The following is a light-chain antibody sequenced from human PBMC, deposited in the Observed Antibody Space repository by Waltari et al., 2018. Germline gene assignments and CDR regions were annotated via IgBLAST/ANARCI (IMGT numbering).Light chain of an antibody. V-gene: IGKV3D-15*01. J-gene: IGKJ1*01. Sequence: EIVMTQSPVTLSVSPGERATLSCRASQSVSINLAWYQQKPGQAPRLLIYAASTRATDAPARFSGSGSGTEFTLTISSLQSEDFAVYYCQHYNSWPPGTTFGQGTKLEIK. CDR2: AAS. CDR3: QHYNSWPPGTT. CDR1: QSVSIN.